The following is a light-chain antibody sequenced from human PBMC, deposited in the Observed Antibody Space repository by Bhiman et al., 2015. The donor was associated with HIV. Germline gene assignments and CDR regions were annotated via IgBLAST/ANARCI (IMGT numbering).Light chain of an antibody. CDR1: SSDVGGYNY. CDR2: DVS. Sequence: QSALTQPASVSGSPGQSITISCTGTSSDVGGYNYVSWYQQHPGKAPKLMIYDVSNRPSGVSNRFSGSKSGNTASLTISGLQAEDEADLSSSTYVFGTGTRVTVL. V-gene: IGLV2-14*03. J-gene: IGLJ1*01. CDR3: STYV.